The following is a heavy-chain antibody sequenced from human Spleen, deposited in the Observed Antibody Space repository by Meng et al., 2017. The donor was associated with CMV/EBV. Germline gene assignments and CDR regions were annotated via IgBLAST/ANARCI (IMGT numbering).Heavy chain of an antibody. D-gene: IGHD6-13*01. CDR2: MNPNSGNT. CDR3: ARGRLSSRNNWFDP. Sequence: KASGYTFTSYDINWVRQATGQGLEWMGRMNPNSGNTGYAQKFQGRVTMTRNTSISTAYMELSSLRSEDTAVYYCARGRLSSRNNWFDPWGQGTLVTVSS. J-gene: IGHJ5*02. V-gene: IGHV1-8*01. CDR1: GYTFTSYD.